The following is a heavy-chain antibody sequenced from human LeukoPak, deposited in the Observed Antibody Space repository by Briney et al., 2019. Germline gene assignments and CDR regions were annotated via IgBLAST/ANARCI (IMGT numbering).Heavy chain of an antibody. J-gene: IGHJ6*03. Sequence: ASVKVSCKASGYTFTSYDINWVRQAPGQGLEWMGWMNPNSGNTGYAQKFQGRVTITRNTSISTAYMELSSLRSEDTAVYYCARYSSSSNYYYYYMDVWGKGTTVTVSS. V-gene: IGHV1-8*03. CDR1: GYTFTSYD. CDR2: MNPNSGNT. D-gene: IGHD6-6*01. CDR3: ARYSSSSNYYYYYMDV.